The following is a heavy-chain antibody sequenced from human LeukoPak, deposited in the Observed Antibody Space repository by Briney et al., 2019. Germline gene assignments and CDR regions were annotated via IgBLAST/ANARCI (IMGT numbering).Heavy chain of an antibody. CDR2: IKSGDCV. Sequence: PGGSLRLSCAASGFTFSAYSMNWVRQAPGKGLEWVSSIKSGDCVYFADSLKGRFTISRDNGKSSLYLQMNSLRAEDTAVYYCARGGFNMVRGVIIPSNSYFYYMDIWGKGTTVTVSS. CDR1: GFTFSAYS. CDR3: ARGGFNMVRGVIIPSNSYFYYMDI. V-gene: IGHV3-69-1*01. J-gene: IGHJ6*03. D-gene: IGHD3-10*01.